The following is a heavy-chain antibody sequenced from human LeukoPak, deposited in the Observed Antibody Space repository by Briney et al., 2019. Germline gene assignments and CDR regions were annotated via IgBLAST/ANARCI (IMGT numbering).Heavy chain of an antibody. V-gene: IGHV4-61*02. CDR2: IYTSGST. CDR3: ARAGYSSGWYGFDY. J-gene: IGHJ4*02. Sequence: SETLSPTCTVSGGSISSGSYYWSWIRQSAGKGLEWIGRIYTSGSTNYNPSLKSRVTISVDTSKNQFSLKLSSVTAADTAVYYCARAGYSSGWYGFDYWGQGTLVTVSS. D-gene: IGHD6-19*01. CDR1: GGSISSGSYY.